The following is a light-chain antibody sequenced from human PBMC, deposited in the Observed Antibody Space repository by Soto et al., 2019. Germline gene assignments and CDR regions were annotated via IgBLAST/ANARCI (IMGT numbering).Light chain of an antibody. J-gene: IGLJ1*01. CDR1: SSNIGTNS. V-gene: IGLV1-44*01. CDR2: KND. Sequence: QSVLTQPPSASGTPGQRVTISCSGGSSNIGTNSVNWYQQLPGRAPKLLIYKNDLRPSGVPDRFSGSKSATSASLAISGLQSEDEADYYCAAWDDSLNGFYVFGIGTKVTVL. CDR3: AAWDDSLNGFYV.